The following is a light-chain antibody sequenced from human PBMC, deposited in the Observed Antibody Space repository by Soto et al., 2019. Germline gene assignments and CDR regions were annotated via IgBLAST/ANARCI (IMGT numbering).Light chain of an antibody. CDR2: EVS. CDR3: SSYTSSSTEV. V-gene: IGLV2-14*01. J-gene: IGLJ1*01. Sequence: QSVLTQPRSVSGSPGQSVTISCTGTSSDVGGYTYVSWYQQHPGKAPKVMIYEVSNRPSGVSNRFSGSKSGNTASLTISGLQAEAEADYYCSSYTSSSTEVFGTGSKGTVL. CDR1: SSDVGGYTY.